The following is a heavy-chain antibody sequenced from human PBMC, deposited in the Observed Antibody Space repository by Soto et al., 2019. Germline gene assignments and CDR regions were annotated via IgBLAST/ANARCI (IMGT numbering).Heavy chain of an antibody. V-gene: IGHV5-51*01. D-gene: IGHD3-16*02. CDR1: GYRFARYW. CDR2: FHFGDSET. J-gene: IGHJ3*01. CDR3: ARQNIWYDYIWGRNRPDAFDV. Sequence: GESLKISCKGSGYRFARYWIAWVRQMPGKGLEWMGSFHFGDSETRYSPSFQGQVTISADESISTAYLQWNNLKASDTAMYYCARQNIWYDYIWGRNRPDAFDVWGQGTMVTVSS.